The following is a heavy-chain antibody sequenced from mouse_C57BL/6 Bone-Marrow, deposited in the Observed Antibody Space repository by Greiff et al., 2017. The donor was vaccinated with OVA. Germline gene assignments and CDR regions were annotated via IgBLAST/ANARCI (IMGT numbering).Heavy chain of an antibody. CDR2: IYPSDSKT. CDR3: ARADDGYYPDY. Sequence: QVQLQQPGAELVRPGSSVKLSCKASGYTFTSYWMDWVKQRPGQGLEWIGNIYPSDSKTNYNQKFKDKATLTVDKSSSTAYMQLSILTSEDSAVYYCARADDGYYPDYWGQGTTLTVSS. D-gene: IGHD2-3*01. CDR1: GYTFTSYW. J-gene: IGHJ2*01. V-gene: IGHV1-61*01.